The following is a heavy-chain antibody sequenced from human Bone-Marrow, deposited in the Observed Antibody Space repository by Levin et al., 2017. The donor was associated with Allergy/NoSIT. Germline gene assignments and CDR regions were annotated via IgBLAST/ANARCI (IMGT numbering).Heavy chain of an antibody. Sequence: SQTLSLTCAVSGYSISSGYYWGWIRQPPGKGLEWIGSIYHSGSTYYNPSLKSRVTISVDTSKNQFSLKLSSVTAADTAVYYCARLFLAAAGTGDYWGQGTLVTVSS. V-gene: IGHV4-38-2*01. CDR3: ARLFLAAAGTGDY. J-gene: IGHJ4*02. CDR2: IYHSGST. D-gene: IGHD6-13*01. CDR1: GYSISSGYY.